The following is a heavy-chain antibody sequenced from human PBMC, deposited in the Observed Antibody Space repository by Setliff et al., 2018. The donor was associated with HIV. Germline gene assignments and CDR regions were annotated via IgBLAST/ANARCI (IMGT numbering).Heavy chain of an antibody. V-gene: IGHV1-2*04. CDR3: ARGGDTDIVVVVAAFHLDY. J-gene: IGHJ4*02. CDR2: INPNSGGT. CDR1: GYTFTGYY. D-gene: IGHD2-15*01. Sequence: ASVKVSCKASGYTFTGYYMHWVRQAPGQGLEWMGWINPNSGGTDYAQKFQGWVTMTRDTSISAAYMEVSRLTSDDTAVYYCARGGDTDIVVVVAAFHLDYWGQGTLVTVS.